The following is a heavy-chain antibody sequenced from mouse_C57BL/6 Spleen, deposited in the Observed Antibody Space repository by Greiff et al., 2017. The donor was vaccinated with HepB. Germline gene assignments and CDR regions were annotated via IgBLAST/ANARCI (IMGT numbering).Heavy chain of an antibody. Sequence: VQLQQSGPVLVKPGASVKMSCKASGYTFTDYYMNWVKQSHGKSLEWIGVINPYNGGTSYNQKFKGKATLTVDKSSSTAYMELNSLTSEDSAVYYCARRGYGSIYAMDYWGQGTSVTVSS. J-gene: IGHJ4*01. V-gene: IGHV1-19*01. CDR2: INPYNGGT. CDR1: GYTFTDYY. D-gene: IGHD1-1*01. CDR3: ARRGYGSIYAMDY.